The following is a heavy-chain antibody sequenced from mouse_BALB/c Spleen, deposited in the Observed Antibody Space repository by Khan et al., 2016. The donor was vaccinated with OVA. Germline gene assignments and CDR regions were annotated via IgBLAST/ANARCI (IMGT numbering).Heavy chain of an antibody. CDR1: GYSFTNYN. CDR3: ESVEEYSNFYRYFDV. D-gene: IGHD2-5*01. J-gene: IGHJ1*01. Sequence: VQLKQSGPELVKPGASVKISCKASGYSFTNYNMYWVKQSHGKSLEWIAYTDPTNGRTSYNQKFKGKATLTVDKSSSTAFMLLNSLTSEDSAVYYCESVEEYSNFYRYFDVWGEGTTVTVSS. V-gene: IGHV1S135*01. CDR2: TDPTNGRT.